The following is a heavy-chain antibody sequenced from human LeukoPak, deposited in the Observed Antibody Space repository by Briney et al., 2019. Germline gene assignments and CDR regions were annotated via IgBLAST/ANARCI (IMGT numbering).Heavy chain of an antibody. J-gene: IGHJ4*02. CDR1: GYTFTDYY. Sequence: ASVKVSCKASGYTFTDYYINWVRQAPGQGLEWMGWINPNTGGTNYAQKFQGRVTISRDTSISTTYMELSSLRSDDTAMYYCTRALGSEYWGQGTLVPVSS. V-gene: IGHV1-2*02. CDR3: TRALGSEY. D-gene: IGHD1-26*01. CDR2: INPNTGGT.